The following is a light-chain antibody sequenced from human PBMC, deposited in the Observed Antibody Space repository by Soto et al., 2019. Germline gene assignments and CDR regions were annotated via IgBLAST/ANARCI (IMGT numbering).Light chain of an antibody. CDR2: GAS. CDR3: QQYVNSPVT. V-gene: IGKV3-20*01. CDR1: QRVNSSY. J-gene: IGKJ2*01. Sequence: EIVLTQSPDTLYLSPGEGATLSCRASQRVNSSYLAWYQQKPGQAPRLLISGASDRATGVPARVSGSRSGTDFTLTISRLEPEDFAVYYCQQYVNSPVTFGQGTKLQIK.